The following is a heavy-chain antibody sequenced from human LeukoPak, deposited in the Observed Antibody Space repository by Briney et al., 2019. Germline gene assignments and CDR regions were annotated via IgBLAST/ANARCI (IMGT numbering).Heavy chain of an antibody. V-gene: IGHV1-46*01. CDR3: ARDGLEFGELWYSDY. Sequence: ASVKVSCKASGYTFTSYYMHWVRQAPGQGLEWMGIINPSGGSTSYAQKFQGRVTMTRDTSTSTVYMELSSLRSEDTAVYYCARDGLEFGELWYSDYWGQGTLVTVSS. CDR1: GYTFTSYY. CDR2: INPSGGST. J-gene: IGHJ4*02. D-gene: IGHD3-10*01.